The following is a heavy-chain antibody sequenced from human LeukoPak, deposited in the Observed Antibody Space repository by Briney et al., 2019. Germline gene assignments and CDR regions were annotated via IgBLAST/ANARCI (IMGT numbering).Heavy chain of an antibody. J-gene: IGHJ5*02. Sequence: PSETLSLTCTVSGGSISSSSYYWGWIRQPPGKGLEWIGSIYYSGSTYYNPSLKSRVTISVDTSKNQFSLKLSSVTAADTAVYYCARDIVVVPAAIVDNWFDPWGQGTLVTVSS. D-gene: IGHD2-2*02. CDR2: IYYSGST. CDR3: ARDIVVVPAAIVDNWFDP. CDR1: GGSISSSSYY. V-gene: IGHV4-39*07.